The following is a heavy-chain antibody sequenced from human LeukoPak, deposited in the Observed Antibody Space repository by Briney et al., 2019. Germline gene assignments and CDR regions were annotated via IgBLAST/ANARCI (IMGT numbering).Heavy chain of an antibody. CDR2: ISAYNGNT. D-gene: IGHD3-22*01. CDR3: ARETNYYDSSGYYHNFDY. CDR1: GYTFTSYG. Sequence: ASVKVSCKASGYTFTSYGISWVRQAPGQGLEWMGWISAYNGNTNYAQKLQGRVTMTTDTSTSTAYMELRSLRSDDTAVYYCARETNYYDSSGYYHNFDYWGQGTLVTVSS. J-gene: IGHJ4*02. V-gene: IGHV1-18*01.